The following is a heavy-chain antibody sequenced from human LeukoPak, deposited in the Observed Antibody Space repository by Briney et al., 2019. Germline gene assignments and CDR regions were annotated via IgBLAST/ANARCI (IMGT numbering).Heavy chain of an antibody. CDR1: GGSISSYY. CDR2: IYYSGST. CDR3: ARGLWGYYFDY. V-gene: IGHV4-59*01. D-gene: IGHD3-16*01. J-gene: IGHJ4*02. Sequence: PSETLSLTCTVSGGSISSYYWSWIRQPPGKGLEWIGYIYYSGSTNYNPSLKSRVTISVDTSKNQFSLKLSSVTAADTAVYYCARGLWGYYFDYWGQGTLVTVSS.